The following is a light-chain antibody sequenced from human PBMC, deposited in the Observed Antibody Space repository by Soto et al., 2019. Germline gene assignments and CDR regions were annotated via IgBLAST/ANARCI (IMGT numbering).Light chain of an antibody. V-gene: IGKV3-11*01. J-gene: IGKJ2*01. CDR2: DAS. CDR3: QQRSNWPPYT. CDR1: QSVSSY. Sequence: EIVLTQSQATLSLSPGERATLSCRASQSVSSYLAWYQQKPGQAPRLLIYDASNRATAIPARFSGSGSGTDVTLTISSLEPEDVAVYYCQQRSNWPPYTFGQGTKLEIK.